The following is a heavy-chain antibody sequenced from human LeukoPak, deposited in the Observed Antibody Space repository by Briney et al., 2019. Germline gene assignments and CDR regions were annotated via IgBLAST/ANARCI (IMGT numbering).Heavy chain of an antibody. D-gene: IGHD3-9*01. CDR3: ARATRAGLRYFDWLDWFDP. J-gene: IGHJ5*02. CDR2: IYTSGST. CDR1: GYSISSGYF. V-gene: IGHV4-38-2*02. Sequence: SETLSLTCTVSGYSISSGYFWGWIRQPPGKGLEWIGRIYTSGSTNYNPSLKSRVTISVDTSKNQFSLKLSSVTAADTAVYYCARATRAGLRYFDWLDWFDPWGQGTLVTVSS.